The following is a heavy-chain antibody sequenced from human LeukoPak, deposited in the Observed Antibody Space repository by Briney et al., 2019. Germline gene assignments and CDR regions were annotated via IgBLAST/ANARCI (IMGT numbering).Heavy chain of an antibody. J-gene: IGHJ4*02. V-gene: IGHV1-2*02. CDR1: GYSFSGYF. CDR3: ARGRHGSGRGPFDY. Sequence: GASVKVSCKPSGYSFSGYFMHWVRQAPGQGLEWMGWINPNTGGTNFAQNFQGRVTMTRVTSISTAYLELRSLTSGDTAVYYCARGRHGSGRGPFDYWGQGTLVTVSS. D-gene: IGHD3-10*01. CDR2: INPNTGGT.